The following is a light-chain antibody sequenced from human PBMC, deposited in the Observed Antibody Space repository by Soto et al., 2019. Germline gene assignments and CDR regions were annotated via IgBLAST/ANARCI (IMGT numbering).Light chain of an antibody. V-gene: IGKV1-12*01. CDR3: QQANRFPLT. CDR2: TAS. CDR1: QGISSW. J-gene: IGKJ4*01. Sequence: DIQMTQSPSSVSASVGDRVTITCRASQGISSWLGWYQQKPGKAPNLLIHTASSLQSGVPTRFSGSGSATDFTLTISSLQPEDFATYYCQQANRFPLTFGGGTKVEIK.